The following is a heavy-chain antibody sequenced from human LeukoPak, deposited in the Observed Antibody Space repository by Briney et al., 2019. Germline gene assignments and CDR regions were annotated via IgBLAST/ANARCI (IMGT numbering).Heavy chain of an antibody. V-gene: IGHV1-69*04. D-gene: IGHD3-22*01. J-gene: IGHJ6*02. Sequence: SVKVSCKASGGTFSSYAISWVRQAPGQGLEWMGRIIPILGIANYAQKFQGRVTITADKSTSTAYMELSSLRSEDTAVYYCASRLRNYYDSSDYPGIYYGMDVWGQGTTVTVSS. CDR3: ASRLRNYYDSSDYPGIYYGMDV. CDR2: IIPILGIA. CDR1: GGTFSSYA.